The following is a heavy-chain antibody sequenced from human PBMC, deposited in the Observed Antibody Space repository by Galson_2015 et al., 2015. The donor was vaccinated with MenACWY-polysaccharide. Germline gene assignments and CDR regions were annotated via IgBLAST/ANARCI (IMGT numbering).Heavy chain of an antibody. CDR1: GFTFSSYE. CDR2: ISSSGSTI. V-gene: IGHV3-48*03. J-gene: IGHJ3*01. Sequence: SLRLSCAVSGFTFSSYEMNWVRQAPGKGLEWVSYISSSGSTIYYADSVKGRFAISRTNAKNSLSPQMNSLRAEDTAIYYCARDGGYLDAFDFWGQGTMVTVSS. CDR3: ARDGGYLDAFDF. D-gene: IGHD5-12*01.